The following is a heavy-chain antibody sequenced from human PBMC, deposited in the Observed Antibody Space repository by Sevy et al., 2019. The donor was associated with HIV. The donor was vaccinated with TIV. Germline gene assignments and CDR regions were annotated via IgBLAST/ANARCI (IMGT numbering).Heavy chain of an antibody. Sequence: GGPLRLSCAASGFTFSSFGMHWVRQAPGKGLEWVSFISYDGSNKKYAYSVKGRLTVSRDKSKNTLYLQMNSLRAEDTAVYYCAKDLDYFDSSAGPSSLIYNYYYGLEDWGPGTTVTVSS. D-gene: IGHD3-22*01. CDR3: AKDLDYFDSSAGPSSLIYNYYYGLED. V-gene: IGHV3-30*18. CDR2: ISYDGSNK. CDR1: GFTFSSFG. J-gene: IGHJ6*02.